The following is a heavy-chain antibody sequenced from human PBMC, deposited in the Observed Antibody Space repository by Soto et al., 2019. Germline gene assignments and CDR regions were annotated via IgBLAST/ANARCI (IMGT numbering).Heavy chain of an antibody. Sequence: GGSLRLSCAASGFSFSSDSMGWVRQAPGKGLEWVSSISSSGSFKNYADSVRGRFTISRDNAKNSLYLLLSGLKDEDTAVYYCARDPPTGTTLDWADSWGQGTLVTVSS. CDR3: ARDPPTGTTLDWADS. CDR1: GFSFSSDS. D-gene: IGHD1-7*01. CDR2: ISSSGSFK. J-gene: IGHJ4*02. V-gene: IGHV3-21*01.